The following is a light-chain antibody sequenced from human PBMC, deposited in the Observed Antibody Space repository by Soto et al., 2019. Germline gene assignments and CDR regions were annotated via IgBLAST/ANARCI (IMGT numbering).Light chain of an antibody. Sequence: DIQMTQSPSTLSASVGDRVTITCRASQSISSWVAWYQQKPGKAPKLLIYKMSSLESGVPSRFIGSGSGTEFTLTISSLQPDDFATYYCQQYNSYSTTFGQGTKVEIK. V-gene: IGKV1-5*03. J-gene: IGKJ1*01. CDR1: QSISSW. CDR3: QQYNSYSTT. CDR2: KMS.